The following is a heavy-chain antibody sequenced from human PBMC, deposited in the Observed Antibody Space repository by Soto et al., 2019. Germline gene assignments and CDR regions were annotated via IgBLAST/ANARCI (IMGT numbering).Heavy chain of an antibody. V-gene: IGHV4-34*01. CDR3: ARGDYGCNSDDY. Sequence: QVLLQQWGAELLKPSETLSLTCAVYGGSFSDYYWSWIRQSPGKGLEWIGEINHSGSTNYNPSLKSRVIISVDTSKNQFSLKLSSVTAADTAVYYCARGDYGCNSDDYWGRGTLVTGSS. J-gene: IGHJ4*02. CDR2: INHSGST. CDR1: GGSFSDYY. D-gene: IGHD4-17*01.